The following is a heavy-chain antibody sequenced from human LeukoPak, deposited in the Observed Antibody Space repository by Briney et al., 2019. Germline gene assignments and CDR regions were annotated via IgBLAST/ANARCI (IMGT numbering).Heavy chain of an antibody. CDR1: GFTFSTYT. V-gene: IGHV3-48*01. D-gene: IGHD2-2*01. Sequence: GGSLRLSCAASGFTFSTYTMNWVRQAPGKGLEWVSFIGLSSRTMYYADSVKGRFTVSRDDAKNLLFLQMNTLRAGDTAVYYCSRSDPALGQRLNFFDSWGQGTLVIVSS. CDR2: IGLSSRTM. CDR3: SRSDPALGQRLNFFDS. J-gene: IGHJ4*02.